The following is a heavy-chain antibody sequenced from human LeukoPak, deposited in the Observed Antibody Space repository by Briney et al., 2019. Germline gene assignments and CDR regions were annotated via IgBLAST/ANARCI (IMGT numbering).Heavy chain of an antibody. Sequence: SGPTLVNPTQTLTLTCTFSGFSLSAPQVAVGWIRQPPGKALEFLALTYWGDDKRFSSSLRSRLTITSDASKNQVALTVANLDPVDTATYYCAHKPAQKNYFDPWGQGTLVTVSS. CDR1: GFSLSAPQVA. V-gene: IGHV2-5*02. CDR2: TYWGDDK. D-gene: IGHD1-7*01. CDR3: AHKPAQKNYFDP. J-gene: IGHJ5*02.